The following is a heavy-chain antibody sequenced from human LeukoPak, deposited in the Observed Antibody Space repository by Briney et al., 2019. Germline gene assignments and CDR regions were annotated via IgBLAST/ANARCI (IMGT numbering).Heavy chain of an antibody. J-gene: IGHJ4*02. V-gene: IGHV3-21*01. D-gene: IGHD2-21*01. CDR2: ITSSSSYI. CDR1: GFSFSTYS. CDR3: ARDVFAWGTSPNFFDY. Sequence: GGSLRPSCAASGFSFSTYSMNWVRQAPGKGLEWVSSITSSSSYIYYADSVRGRFTISRDNAKNSLYLQMNSLRAEDTAVYYCARDVFAWGTSPNFFDYWGQGSLVTVSS.